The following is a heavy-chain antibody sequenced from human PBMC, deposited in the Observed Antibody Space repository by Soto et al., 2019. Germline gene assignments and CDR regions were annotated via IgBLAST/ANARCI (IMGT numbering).Heavy chain of an antibody. D-gene: IGHD3-16*01. CDR3: ATFDPLGELLWFDP. V-gene: IGHV1-69*06. Sequence: QVQLVQSGAEVKKPGSSVKVSCRTSGGTFSNYAISWVRQAPGRGLEWMGGVIPIFGTVVYAQKLQGRVTITADNSTRMAYMELSSLRSDDTAVYYCATFDPLGELLWFDPWGQGTLVTVSS. CDR1: GGTFSNYA. CDR2: VIPIFGTV. J-gene: IGHJ5*02.